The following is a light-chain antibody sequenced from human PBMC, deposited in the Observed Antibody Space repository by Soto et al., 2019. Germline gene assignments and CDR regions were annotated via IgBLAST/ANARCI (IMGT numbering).Light chain of an antibody. J-gene: IGLJ2*01. Sequence: NFLLAQPHSVSESPGNTVTISFTGSSGSICSDYVQWFQQRPGSAPTTVIFDDNTRTSGVSDRFSGSVDSSSNSASLTISGLQTEDEADYYCQSYDRNNVNVVFGGGTKVPVL. V-gene: IGLV6-57*02. CDR1: SGSICSDY. CDR2: DDN. CDR3: QSYDRNNVNVV.